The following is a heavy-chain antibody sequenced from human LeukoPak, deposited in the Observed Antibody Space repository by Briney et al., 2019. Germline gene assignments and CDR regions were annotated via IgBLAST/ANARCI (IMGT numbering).Heavy chain of an antibody. V-gene: IGHV4-59*01. CDR1: GGSISSYY. Sequence: SETLSLTCTVSGGSISSYYWGWLRQPPGKGLEWIGYIYYSGSTNYNPSLKSRVTISVDTSKNQFSLKLSSVTAADTAVYYCAREMYSSSWYVGWFDPWGQGTLVTVSS. J-gene: IGHJ5*02. CDR3: AREMYSSSWYVGWFDP. CDR2: IYYSGST. D-gene: IGHD6-13*01.